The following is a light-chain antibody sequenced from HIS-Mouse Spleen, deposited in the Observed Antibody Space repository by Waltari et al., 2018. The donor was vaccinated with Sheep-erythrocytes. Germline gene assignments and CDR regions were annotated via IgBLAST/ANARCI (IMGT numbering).Light chain of an antibody. CDR3: CSYAGSSTWV. CDR2: EGS. Sequence: QSALTQPASVSGSPGQSITISCTGTSSDVGSYNLGSWYQQHPGKAPKLMIYEGSKRPSGVPNRFAGSKSGNTASMTISGLQAEDEADYYCCSYAGSSTWVFGGGTKLTVL. CDR1: SSDVGSYNL. J-gene: IGLJ3*02. V-gene: IGLV2-23*01.